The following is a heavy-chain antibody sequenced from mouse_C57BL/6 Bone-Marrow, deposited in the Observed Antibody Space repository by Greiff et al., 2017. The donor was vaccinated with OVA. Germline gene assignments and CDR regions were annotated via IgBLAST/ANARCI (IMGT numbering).Heavy chain of an antibody. Sequence: EVKLQESGGGLVQPGGSMKLSCAASGFTFSDAWMDWVRQSPEKGLEWVAEIRNKANNHATYYAESVKGRFTISRDDSKSSVYLQMNSLRAEDTGIYYCTRLGDYGSAYFDYWGQGTTLTVSS. D-gene: IGHD1-1*01. V-gene: IGHV6-6*01. CDR3: TRLGDYGSAYFDY. CDR1: GFTFSDAW. J-gene: IGHJ2*01. CDR2: IRNKANNHAT.